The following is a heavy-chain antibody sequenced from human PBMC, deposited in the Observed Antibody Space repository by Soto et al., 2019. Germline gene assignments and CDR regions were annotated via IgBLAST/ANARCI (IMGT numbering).Heavy chain of an antibody. CDR3: ARIPTEGFLEWLLGGGMDV. CDR2: ISGSAGST. Sequence: EVQLLESGGGLVQPGGSLRLSCAASGFTFSNYAMTWVRQAPGKGLEWVSTISGSAGSTYYADSVKGRFTISRDNSQNTPYLQMNSLRAEDTALYYCARIPTEGFLEWLLGGGMDVWGQGTTVTVSS. D-gene: IGHD3-3*01. J-gene: IGHJ6*02. CDR1: GFTFSNYA. V-gene: IGHV3-23*01.